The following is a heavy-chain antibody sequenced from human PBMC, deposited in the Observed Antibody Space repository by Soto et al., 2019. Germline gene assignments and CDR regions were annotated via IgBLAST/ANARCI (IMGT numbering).Heavy chain of an antibody. J-gene: IGHJ4*02. CDR3: AREARYDRGVYHYEGIDY. D-gene: IGHD3-22*01. CDR1: GFSFSDYS. Sequence: EVQLLQSGGGLAQPGGSLTLSCAASGFSFSDYSMNWVRRAPGKGLECVSAFSAGGDYRHYADSVKGRFTISRDNSKHTLFLQMNSLRAEDTARYDCAREARYDRGVYHYEGIDYWGQGTLVTVSS. V-gene: IGHV3-23*01. CDR2: FSAGGDYR.